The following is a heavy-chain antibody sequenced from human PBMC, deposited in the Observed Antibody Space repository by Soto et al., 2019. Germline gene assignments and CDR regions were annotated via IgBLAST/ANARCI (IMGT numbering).Heavy chain of an antibody. CDR1: GGSFSGYY. CDR3: ARTSVVPAAMWATFDY. J-gene: IGHJ4*02. Sequence: PSETLSLTCAVYGGSFSGYYWSWIRQPPGKGLEWIGYIYYSGSTNYNPSLKSRVTISVDTSKNQFSLKLSSVTAADTAVYYCARTSVVPAAMWATFDYWGQGTLVTVSS. D-gene: IGHD2-2*01. CDR2: IYYSGST. V-gene: IGHV4-59*01.